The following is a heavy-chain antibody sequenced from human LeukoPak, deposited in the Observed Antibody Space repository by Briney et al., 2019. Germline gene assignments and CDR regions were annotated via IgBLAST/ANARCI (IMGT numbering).Heavy chain of an antibody. CDR1: GFTFSTYG. D-gene: IGHD1-26*01. V-gene: IGHV3-33*01. J-gene: IGHJ3*02. CDR2: TWYDGSYK. Sequence: PGGSLRLSCAASGFTFSTYGMHWVRQAPGKRLEWVAVTWYDGSYKYYGDSVKGRFTISRDNSKNTLYLQMATLRVDDTAVYYCARQFDGSHPNAFDIWGQGTMVTVSS. CDR3: ARQFDGSHPNAFDI.